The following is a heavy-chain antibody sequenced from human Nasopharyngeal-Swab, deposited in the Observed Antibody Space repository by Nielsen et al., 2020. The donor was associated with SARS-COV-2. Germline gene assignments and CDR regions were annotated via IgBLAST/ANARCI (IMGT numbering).Heavy chain of an antibody. CDR2: LYWDDDN. D-gene: IGHD2-8*02. V-gene: IGHV2-5*02. Sequence: SGPTLVTPSQTLTLTCTFWVFSLSKRTGSVMGVRELPEPAVAGIAHLYWDDDNRYNPSLKSRITTTKDTSKHHVVLTMTNMDPVDTATYFCVHSTVWRLDYLGHGTLVTVSS. CDR1: VFSLSKRTGS. CDR3: VHSTVWRLDY. J-gene: IGHJ4*01.